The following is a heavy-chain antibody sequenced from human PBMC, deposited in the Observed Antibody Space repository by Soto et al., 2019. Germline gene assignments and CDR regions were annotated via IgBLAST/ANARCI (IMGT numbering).Heavy chain of an antibody. CDR1: GFTFSNYV. J-gene: IGHJ3*02. Sequence: EVQLLESGGGLVQPGGSLRLSCAASGFTFSNYVMNWVRQAPGKGLEWVSTISYSADKTFYADSVKGRFTISTDNSRDTLFLQMNAVRADYAAVYFCARRTRTVTTTCGDFEIWGQGTMVSVSS. CDR2: ISYSADKT. D-gene: IGHD1-7*01. CDR3: ARRTRTVTTTCGDFEI. V-gene: IGHV3-23*01.